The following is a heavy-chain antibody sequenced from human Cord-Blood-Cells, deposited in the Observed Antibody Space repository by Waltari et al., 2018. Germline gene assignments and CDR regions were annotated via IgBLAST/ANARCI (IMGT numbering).Heavy chain of an antibody. CDR2: INPNSGGT. V-gene: IGHV1-2*02. CDR1: GYTFTGHY. CDR3: ASPLKSIAARQDAFDI. D-gene: IGHD6-6*01. Sequence: QVQLVQSGAEVKKPGASVKVSCTASGYTFTGHYMHWVRQAPGQGLAWMGWINPNSGGTNYAQKFQGRVTMTRDTSISTAYMELSRLRSDDTAVYYCASPLKSIAARQDAFDIWGQGTMVTVSS. J-gene: IGHJ3*02.